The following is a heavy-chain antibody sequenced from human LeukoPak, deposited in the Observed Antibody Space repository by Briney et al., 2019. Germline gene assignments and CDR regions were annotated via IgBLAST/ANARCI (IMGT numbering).Heavy chain of an antibody. V-gene: IGHV4-30-4*08. D-gene: IGHD3-22*01. Sequence: PSQTLSLTCTASGGSISSGDYHWRWIRRPPWKGLEWIGYIYYSGSTCYNPSLKSRVTISVDTSKNQFSLKLSSVTAAYTAVYYCARDSHRQDSSGYYWFDYWGQGTLVTVSS. J-gene: IGHJ4*02. CDR1: GGSISSGDYH. CDR3: ARDSHRQDSSGYYWFDY. CDR2: IYYSGST.